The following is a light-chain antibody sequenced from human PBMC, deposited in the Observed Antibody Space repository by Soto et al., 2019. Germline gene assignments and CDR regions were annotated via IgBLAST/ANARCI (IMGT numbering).Light chain of an antibody. V-gene: IGKV1-39*01. CDR1: QSSSSY. CDR3: QQSHSTPIT. Sequence: DIQMTQSPSSLSASVGDRVTITCRASQSSSSYLNWYQQKPGKAPKLLIYAASSFQSGVPSRFSGSGSGTDFTLTITSLQPEDFATYFCQQSHSTPITFGQGTRLESK. J-gene: IGKJ5*01. CDR2: AAS.